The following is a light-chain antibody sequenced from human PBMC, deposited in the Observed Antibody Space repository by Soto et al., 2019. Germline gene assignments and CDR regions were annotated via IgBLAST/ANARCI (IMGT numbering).Light chain of an antibody. CDR1: QYINNW. Sequence: DIQLTQSPSSVSASVGDRVAIACRASQYINNWIAWYQQKQGKAPKLLIYATSNLQSGVPSRFSGSGSGTDFTLTISNLQPEDFASYYCQQTGDTPPFTFGQGTKVDI. CDR2: ATS. J-gene: IGKJ2*01. V-gene: IGKV1-12*01. CDR3: QQTGDTPPFT.